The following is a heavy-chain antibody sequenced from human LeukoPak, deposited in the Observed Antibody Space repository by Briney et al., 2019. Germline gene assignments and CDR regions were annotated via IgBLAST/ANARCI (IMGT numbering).Heavy chain of an antibody. Sequence: GGSLRLSCTASGFTFSTYSINWVRQAPGKGLEWVGRIKAKAHGGTIEYAAPVKGRFTISRDDSKNTLYLQMNSLKTEDTAVYYCTTDGVGVEGATYDNWGQGTLVTVSS. J-gene: IGHJ4*02. V-gene: IGHV3-15*01. CDR2: IKAKAHGGTI. CDR3: TTDGVGVEGATYDN. CDR1: GFTFSTYS. D-gene: IGHD1-26*01.